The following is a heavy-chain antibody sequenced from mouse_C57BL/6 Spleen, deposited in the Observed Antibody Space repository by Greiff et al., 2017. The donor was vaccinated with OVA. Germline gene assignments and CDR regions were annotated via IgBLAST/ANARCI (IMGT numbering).Heavy chain of an antibody. J-gene: IGHJ4*01. V-gene: IGHV1-15*01. D-gene: IGHD4-1*01. CDR2: IDPETGGT. CDR1: GYTFTDYE. CDR3: TRRGPNLSRDYAMDY. Sequence: QVQLQQSGAELVRPGASVTLSCKASGYTFTDYEMHWVKQTPVHGLEWIGAIDPETGGTAYNQKFKGKAILTADKSSSTAYMELRSLTSEDSAVYYCTRRGPNLSRDYAMDYWGQGTSVTVSS.